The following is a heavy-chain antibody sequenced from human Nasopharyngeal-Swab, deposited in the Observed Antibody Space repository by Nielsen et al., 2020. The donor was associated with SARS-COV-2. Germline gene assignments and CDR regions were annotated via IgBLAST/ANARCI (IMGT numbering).Heavy chain of an antibody. CDR2: IFPGDSET. CDR1: GYTFPSFW. V-gene: IGHV5-51*01. D-gene: IGHD2-15*01. CDR3: ARPGGYCSGGNCYSAEYFQY. J-gene: IGHJ1*01. Sequence: GESLKLSCQASGYTFPSFWIGWVRQMSGKGLEWMGIIFPGDSETRYSPSFQGQVTISADKSITTAYLQWRSLKASDTAMYYCARPGGYCSGGNCYSAEYFQYWGQGTLVTVSS.